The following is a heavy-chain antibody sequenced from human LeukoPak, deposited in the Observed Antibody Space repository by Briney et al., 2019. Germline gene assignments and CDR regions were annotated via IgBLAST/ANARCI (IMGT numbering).Heavy chain of an antibody. V-gene: IGHV3-74*01. Sequence: GGSLRLSCVASGVSFSSYWMHWVRQDPGKGLMWVARISSDGSDTKYGDSVKGRFTISRDNGKNTLYLQMNSLGAEDTAVYYCARDQTQLGPTTVDHWGQGIQVTVSS. CDR1: GVSFSSYW. D-gene: IGHD1-1*01. CDR3: ARDQTQLGPTTVDH. CDR2: ISSDGSDT. J-gene: IGHJ4*02.